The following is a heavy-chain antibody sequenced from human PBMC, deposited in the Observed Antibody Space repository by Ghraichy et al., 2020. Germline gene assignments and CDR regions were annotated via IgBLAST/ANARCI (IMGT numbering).Heavy chain of an antibody. CDR2: TYYTGST. J-gene: IGHJ6*02. CDR1: GDSLSSDY. CDR3: ARGVSVKYYGMDV. D-gene: IGHD3-16*01. V-gene: IGHV4-59*01. Sequence: SETLSLTCTVSGDSLSSDYWSWIRRPPGKGLECIGYTYYTGSTHYNPSLKSRITISVDRSKNQISLRLRSVTAADTGVYYCARGVSVKYYGMDVWGQGTTVAVSS.